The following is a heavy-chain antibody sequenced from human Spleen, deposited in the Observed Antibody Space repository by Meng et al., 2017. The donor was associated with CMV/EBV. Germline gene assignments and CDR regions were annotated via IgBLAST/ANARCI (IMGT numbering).Heavy chain of an antibody. D-gene: IGHD2-15*01. J-gene: IGHJ4*02. CDR1: SFSGYY. CDR3: ARGPPGYCSGGSCSYFDY. Sequence: SFSGYYGSWIRQPPGKGLEGIGEINHSGSTNYNPSLKSRVTISVDTSKNQFSLKLSSVTAADTAVYYCARGPPGYCSGGSCSYFDYWGQGTLVTVSS. V-gene: IGHV4-34*01. CDR2: INHSGST.